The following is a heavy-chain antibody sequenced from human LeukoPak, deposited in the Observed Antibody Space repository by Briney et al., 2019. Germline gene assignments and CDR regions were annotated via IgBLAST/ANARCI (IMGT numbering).Heavy chain of an antibody. Sequence: GESLKISCKGSGYSFTNYWIAWVRQMPGEGLEWMGIIDLSDSDTRYSPSFQGQVTIPSDKSVSTAYLQWSSLKASDTAMYYCARQGCSRASCVDAFDIWGQGTMVTVSS. CDR1: GYSFTNYW. J-gene: IGHJ3*02. CDR2: IDLSDSDT. V-gene: IGHV5-51*01. D-gene: IGHD2-2*01. CDR3: ARQGCSRASCVDAFDI.